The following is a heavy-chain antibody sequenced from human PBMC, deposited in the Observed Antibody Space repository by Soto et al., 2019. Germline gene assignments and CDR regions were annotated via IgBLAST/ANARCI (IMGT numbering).Heavy chain of an antibody. Sequence: EVQLLESGGGLVQPGGSLRLSCAASGFTFSSYAMSWVRQAPGKGLEWVSAISGSGGSTYYADSVQGRFTISRDNSKNTQYLQMNSLRDEDTAVYYCAKSPSSSSGYCPGGNWYFDLWGRGTLVTLSS. CDR1: GFTFSSYA. D-gene: IGHD3-22*01. V-gene: IGHV3-23*01. CDR2: ISGSGGST. CDR3: AKSPSSSSGYCPGGNWYFDL. J-gene: IGHJ2*01.